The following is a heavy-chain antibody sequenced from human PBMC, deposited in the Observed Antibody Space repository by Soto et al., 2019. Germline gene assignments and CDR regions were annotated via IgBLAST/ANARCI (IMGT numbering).Heavy chain of an antibody. CDR2: ISLYSDGT. J-gene: IGHJ5*02. Sequence: ASVKVSCKTSGYTFSNYGITWVRQAPGQPLEWMGWISLYSDGTNYAQKFQGRVSMTTDTSTTTAYMDLSSLRSDDTAVYYCARVLQGAGAWFGPWGQGTLVTVSS. D-gene: IGHD2-21*01. CDR3: ARVLQGAGAWFGP. CDR1: GYTFSNYG. V-gene: IGHV1-18*01.